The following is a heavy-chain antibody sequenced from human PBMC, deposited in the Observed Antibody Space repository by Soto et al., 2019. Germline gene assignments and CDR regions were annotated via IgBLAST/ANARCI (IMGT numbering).Heavy chain of an antibody. CDR3: ARGFLPGERAPHDY. V-gene: IGHV3-21*01. CDR2: ISGRSRFI. Sequence: LRLSCAGSGFTFSDYDMNWVRQAPGKGLEWVSSISGRSRFIYYTDSVEGRFTISRDNAKNSLSLQMNRLRAEDTAVYYCARGFLPGERAPHDYWGQGTLVTVSS. J-gene: IGHJ4*02. CDR1: GFTFSDYD.